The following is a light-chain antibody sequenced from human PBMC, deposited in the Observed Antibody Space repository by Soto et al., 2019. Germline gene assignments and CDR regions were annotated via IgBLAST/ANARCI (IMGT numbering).Light chain of an antibody. Sequence: QSVLTQPPSVSGAPGQRDTISCTGSSSNIGAGYDVHWYQLLPGTAPKLLIYGNTNRPSGVPDRFSGSKSGTSASLAITGLQAEDEADYYCQSYDSSLSGVVFGGGTKVTVL. CDR2: GNT. CDR3: QSYDSSLSGVV. CDR1: SSNIGAGYD. V-gene: IGLV1-40*01. J-gene: IGLJ3*02.